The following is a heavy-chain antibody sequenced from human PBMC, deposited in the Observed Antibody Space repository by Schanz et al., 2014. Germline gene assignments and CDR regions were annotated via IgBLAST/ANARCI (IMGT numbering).Heavy chain of an antibody. V-gene: IGHV4-4*07. CDR2: IYTSGST. CDR1: GGSISSFY. J-gene: IGHJ5*02. Sequence: QVQLQESGPGLVKSSETLSLTCTVSGGSISSFYWGWIRQPAGKGLEWIGRIYTSGSTNYNPSLKSGVTMSLAPSKTQFSLKLSSVTAADTAVYYCARDRGYDFSFDPWGQGTLVTVSS. D-gene: IGHD3-3*01. CDR3: ARDRGYDFSFDP.